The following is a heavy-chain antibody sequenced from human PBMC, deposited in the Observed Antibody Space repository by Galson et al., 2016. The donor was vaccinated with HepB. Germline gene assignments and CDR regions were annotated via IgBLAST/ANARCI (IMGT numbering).Heavy chain of an antibody. CDR1: GGSITDYR. J-gene: IGHJ1*01. V-gene: IGHV4-59*08. CDR3: ARHDSAIFHH. D-gene: IGHD2-21*02. CDR2: MSHSGDT. Sequence: SETLSLTCSVSGGSITDYRWSWNRQPPGKGLEWIGYMSHSGDTSYNPSLKSRVTMSVDTSKNQFSLNLSSVTAADSAVYYCARHDSAIFHHWGPGTLVTVSS.